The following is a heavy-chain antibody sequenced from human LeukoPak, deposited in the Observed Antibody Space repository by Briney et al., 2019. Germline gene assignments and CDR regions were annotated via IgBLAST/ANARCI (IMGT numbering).Heavy chain of an antibody. CDR2: VGISGDT. Sequence: GGSLRLSCAAAGLTFRSYDMHWVRQVTGKGLEWVSAVGISGDTYYAGSVKGRFTISRENAKNSLYLQMNSLTAGDTAVYYCVRGGIQVSGIDEIDYWGQGTLVTVSS. D-gene: IGHD6-19*01. CDR1: GLTFRSYD. J-gene: IGHJ4*02. CDR3: VRGGIQVSGIDEIDY. V-gene: IGHV3-13*01.